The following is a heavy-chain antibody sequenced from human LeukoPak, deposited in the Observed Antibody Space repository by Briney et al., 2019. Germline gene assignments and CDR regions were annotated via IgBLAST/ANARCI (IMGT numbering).Heavy chain of an antibody. D-gene: IGHD2-21*02. V-gene: IGHV3-21*01. J-gene: IGHJ4*02. CDR1: GCTFSSYI. CDR3: ARDHNVVVTRGGCDY. CDR2: ISSSSSYI. Sequence: GGSLRLACAASGCTFSSYIMNWVRQAPGKGLEWVSSISSSSSYIYYADSVKGRFTISRDNAKNSLYLQMNSLRAEDTAVYYCARDHNVVVTRGGCDYWGQRTLVTVSS.